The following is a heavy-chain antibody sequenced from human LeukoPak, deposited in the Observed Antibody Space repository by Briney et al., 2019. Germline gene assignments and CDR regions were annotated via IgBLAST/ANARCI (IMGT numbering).Heavy chain of an antibody. J-gene: IGHJ5*02. V-gene: IGHV1-46*01. D-gene: IGHD2-2*02. CDR2: INPSGGST. Sequence: ASVKVSCKASGYTFTSYYMHWVRQAPGQGLEWMGIINPSGGSTSYAQKFQGRVTMTRDTSTSTVYMELSSLRSEDTAVYYCARASKGYCSSTSCYTENWFDPWGQGTLVTVSS. CDR3: ARASKGYCSSTSCYTENWFDP. CDR1: GYTFTSYY.